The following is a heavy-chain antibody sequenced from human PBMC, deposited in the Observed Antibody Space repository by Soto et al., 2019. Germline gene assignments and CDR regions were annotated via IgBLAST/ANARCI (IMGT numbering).Heavy chain of an antibody. CDR1: GFTFSSYA. Sequence: EVQLLESGGGLVQPGGSLRLSCAASGFTFSSYAMSWVRQAPGKGLEWVSAISGSGGSTYYADSVKGRFTISRDNSKNTLYLQMNSLRAEDTAVYYCAKDPRWLQPQNNWFDPWGQGTLVTVSS. CDR2: ISGSGGST. CDR3: AKDPRWLQPQNNWFDP. D-gene: IGHD5-12*01. J-gene: IGHJ5*02. V-gene: IGHV3-23*01.